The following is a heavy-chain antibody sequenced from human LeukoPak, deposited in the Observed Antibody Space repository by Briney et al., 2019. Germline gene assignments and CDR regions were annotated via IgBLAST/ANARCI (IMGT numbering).Heavy chain of an antibody. CDR2: IYYSGST. CDR1: GGSVSRGSYY. Sequence: SETLSLTCTVSGGSVSRGSYYWSWIRQPPGKGLEWIGYIYYSGSTNYNPSLKSRVTISVDTSKNQFSLKLSSVTAADTAVYYCARGSCSGGSCYWFDPWGQGTLVTVSS. J-gene: IGHJ5*02. V-gene: IGHV4-61*01. CDR3: ARGSCSGGSCYWFDP. D-gene: IGHD2-15*01.